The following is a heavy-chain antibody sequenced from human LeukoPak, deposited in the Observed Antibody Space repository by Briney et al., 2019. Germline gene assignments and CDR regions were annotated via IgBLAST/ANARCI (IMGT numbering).Heavy chain of an antibody. CDR1: GGSISSSSYC. CDR2: ICYSGST. D-gene: IGHD6-13*01. V-gene: IGHV4-39*07. CDR3: ARDRIAGRWFDP. J-gene: IGHJ5*02. Sequence: KPSETLSLTCTVSGGSISSSSYCWGWIRQPPGKGLEWIGSICYSGSTFYNPSLKSRVTLSVDTSKNQFSLKLSSVTAADTAVYYCARDRIAGRWFDPWGQGTLVTVSS.